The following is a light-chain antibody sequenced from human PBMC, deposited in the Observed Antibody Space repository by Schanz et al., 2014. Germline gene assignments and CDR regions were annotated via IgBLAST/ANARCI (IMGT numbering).Light chain of an antibody. V-gene: IGKV1-33*01. J-gene: IGKJ2*01. Sequence: DIQMTQSPSSLSASVGDRVTIACQASQDITKYVNWYQQKPGKAPKLLIYDASTLNTGVPSRFSGGGYGNDFTFTISSLQPEDIATYYCQQYESLPRTFGQGAKLEIK. CDR1: QDITKY. CDR2: DAS. CDR3: QQYESLPRT.